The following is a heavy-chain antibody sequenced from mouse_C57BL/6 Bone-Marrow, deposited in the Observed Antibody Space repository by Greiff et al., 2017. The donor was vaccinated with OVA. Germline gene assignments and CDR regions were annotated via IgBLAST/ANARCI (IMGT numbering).Heavy chain of an antibody. CDR2: INPSNGGT. D-gene: IGHD2-1*01. J-gene: IGHJ4*01. Sequence: VQLQQPGTELVKPGASVKLSCKASGYTFTSYWMHWVKQRPGQGLEWIGNINPSNGGTNYNEKFKSKATLTVDKSSSTAYMQLSSLTSEDSAVYYCARRGIYYGNPYYAMDYWGQGTSVTVSS. V-gene: IGHV1-53*01. CDR3: ARRGIYYGNPYYAMDY. CDR1: GYTFTSYW.